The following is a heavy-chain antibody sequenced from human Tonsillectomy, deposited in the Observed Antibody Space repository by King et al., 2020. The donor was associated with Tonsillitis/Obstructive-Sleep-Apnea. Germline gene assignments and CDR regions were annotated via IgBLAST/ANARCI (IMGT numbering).Heavy chain of an antibody. CDR2: IGSRGDYI. D-gene: IGHD3-3*01. Sequence: EVQLVESGGGLVKPGGSLSLSCAASGFTFSSYTMNWVRQAPGKGLEWVSCIGSRGDYINYGDSVRGRFTISRDIAPNTLYLQMNSLRAEDTAVYYCAGGVPLFEMVRPLDYWGPGTLVTVSS. V-gene: IGHV3-21*01. CDR1: GFTFSSYT. J-gene: IGHJ4*02. CDR3: AGGVPLFEMVRPLDY.